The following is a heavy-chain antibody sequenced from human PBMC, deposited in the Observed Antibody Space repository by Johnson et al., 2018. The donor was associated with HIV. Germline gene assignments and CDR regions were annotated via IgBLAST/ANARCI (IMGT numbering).Heavy chain of an antibody. CDR1: GFTFSSYA. Sequence: QMLLVESGGGVVQPGRSLRLSCAASGFTFSSYAMHWVRQAPGKGLEWVAVISSDGSNKYYADSVKGRFTISRDNSKNTLYLQMNSLRAEDTAVYYCAKERGGSYLLFGAFDIWGQGTMVTVSS. D-gene: IGHD1-26*01. CDR3: AKERGGSYLLFGAFDI. V-gene: IGHV3-30*18. J-gene: IGHJ3*02. CDR2: ISSDGSNK.